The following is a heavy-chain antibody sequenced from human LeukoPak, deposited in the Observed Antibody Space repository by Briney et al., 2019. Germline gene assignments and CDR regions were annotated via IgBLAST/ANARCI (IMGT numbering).Heavy chain of an antibody. D-gene: IGHD1-7*01. V-gene: IGHV3-30*03. CDR2: VSSDGSID. Sequence: GGSLRLSCAASGFTFSNYGMHWVRQAPGKGLEWVAVVSSDGSIDYYADSLRGRFTVSRDNSKNTMFLQFNTLRHEDTAVYYCAREGMGTTFSAWFDPWGQGTLVTVSS. J-gene: IGHJ5*02. CDR1: GFTFSNYG. CDR3: AREGMGTTFSAWFDP.